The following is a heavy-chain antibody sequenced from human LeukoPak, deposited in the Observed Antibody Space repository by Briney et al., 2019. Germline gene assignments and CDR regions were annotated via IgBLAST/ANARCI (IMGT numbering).Heavy chain of an antibody. V-gene: IGHV3-30*18. CDR3: AKDVGVWFGELAH. CDR1: GFTFSSYG. J-gene: IGHJ4*02. D-gene: IGHD3-10*01. CDR2: ISYDGSNK. Sequence: PGGSLRLSCAASGFTFSSYGMHWVRQAPGKGLEWVAVISYDGSNKYYADSVKGRFTISRDNSKNTLYLQMNSLRAEDTAVYYCAKDVGVWFGELAHWGQGTLVTVSS.